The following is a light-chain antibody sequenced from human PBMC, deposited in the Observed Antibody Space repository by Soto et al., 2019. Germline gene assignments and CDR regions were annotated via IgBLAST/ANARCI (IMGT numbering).Light chain of an antibody. CDR2: DAS. V-gene: IGKV3-20*01. Sequence: EIVLTQSPSTLSVSPGERATLSCRASQSVSSNYLAWYQQKPGQAPRFLIYDASSRATGIPDRFSGSGSGTDFTLTISSLEPEDFAVYYCQQYGSTPLTFGGGTKVDIK. J-gene: IGKJ4*01. CDR3: QQYGSTPLT. CDR1: QSVSSNY.